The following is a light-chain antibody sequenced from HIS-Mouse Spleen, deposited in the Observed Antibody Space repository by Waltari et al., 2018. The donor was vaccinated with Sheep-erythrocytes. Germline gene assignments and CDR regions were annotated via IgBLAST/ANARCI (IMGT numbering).Light chain of an antibody. CDR3: QAWDSSTAWV. J-gene: IGLJ3*02. V-gene: IGLV3-1*01. CDR1: DIGSAY. CDR2: QDS. Sequence: SYDVTHRPQVYVLPADNDTIAFAGADIGSAYACWYQQNPGQSPVLVIYQDSKRPSRLPERFSGSNSGNTATLTISGTQAMDEADYYCQAWDSSTAWVFGGGTKLTVL.